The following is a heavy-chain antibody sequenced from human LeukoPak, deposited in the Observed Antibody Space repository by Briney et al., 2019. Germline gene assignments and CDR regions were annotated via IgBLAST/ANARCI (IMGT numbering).Heavy chain of an antibody. J-gene: IGHJ4*02. CDR1: GFTFSSYS. Sequence: GGSLRLSXAASGFTFSSYSMNWVRQAPGKGLEWVSSISSSSSYIYYADSVKGRFTISRDNAKNSLYLQMNSLRAEDTAVYYCARGSGWYGDYWGQGTLVTVSS. CDR2: ISSSSSYI. D-gene: IGHD6-19*01. V-gene: IGHV3-21*01. CDR3: ARGSGWYGDY.